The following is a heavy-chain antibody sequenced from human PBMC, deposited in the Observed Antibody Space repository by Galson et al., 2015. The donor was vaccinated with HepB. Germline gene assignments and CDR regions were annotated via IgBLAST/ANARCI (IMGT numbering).Heavy chain of an antibody. CDR3: TTDDYYDSSGYYPVDY. J-gene: IGHJ4*02. CDR2: IKSKTDGGTT. D-gene: IGHD3-22*01. Sequence: SLRLSCAASGFTFSNAWMSWVRQAPGKGLEWVGRIKSKTDGGTTDYAAPVKGRFTISRDDSKNTLYLQMNSLKTEDTAVYYCTTDDYYDSSGYYPVDYWGQGTLVTVSS. V-gene: IGHV3-15*01. CDR1: GFTFSNAW.